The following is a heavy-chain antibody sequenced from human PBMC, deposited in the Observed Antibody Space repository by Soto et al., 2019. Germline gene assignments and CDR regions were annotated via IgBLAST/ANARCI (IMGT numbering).Heavy chain of an antibody. CDR3: ARGQGQGAAAVAYYFDY. Sequence: SETLSLTCAVYGGSFSGYYWSWIRQPPGKGLEWIGEINHSGSTNYNPSLKSRVTISVDTSKNQFSLKLSSVTAADTAVYYCARGQGQGAAAVAYYFDYWGQGTLVTVSS. CDR1: GGSFSGYY. V-gene: IGHV4-34*01. CDR2: INHSGST. J-gene: IGHJ4*02. D-gene: IGHD6-13*01.